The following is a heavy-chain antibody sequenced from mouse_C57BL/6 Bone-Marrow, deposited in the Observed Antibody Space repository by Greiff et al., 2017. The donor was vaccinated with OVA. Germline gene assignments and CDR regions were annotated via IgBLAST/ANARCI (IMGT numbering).Heavy chain of an antibody. J-gene: IGHJ3*01. Sequence: EVKVIESGGGLVQPGGSLKLSCAASGIDFSRYWMSWVRRAPGKGLEWIGEINPDSSTINYAPSLKDKFIISRDNSKNTLYLQLSKVRSEDTAVYYCARYYYSSSWFAYWGQGTLVTVSA. CDR1: GIDFSRYW. CDR3: ARYYYSSSWFAY. CDR2: INPDSSTI. D-gene: IGHD1-1*01. V-gene: IGHV4-1*01.